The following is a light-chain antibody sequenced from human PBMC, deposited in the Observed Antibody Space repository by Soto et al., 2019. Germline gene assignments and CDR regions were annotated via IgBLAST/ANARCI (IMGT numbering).Light chain of an antibody. J-gene: IGLJ2*01. V-gene: IGLV1-40*01. Sequence: QSVLTQPPSVSGAPGQRVTISCTGSSSNIGAGHVVHWYQQFPGRAPNLLIYGTSNRPSGVPDRFSGSKSGTSASLAITWLQGEDEGDYYCQSYDNGLSASVFGGGTKLTVL. CDR2: GTS. CDR3: QSYDNGLSASV. CDR1: SSNIGAGHV.